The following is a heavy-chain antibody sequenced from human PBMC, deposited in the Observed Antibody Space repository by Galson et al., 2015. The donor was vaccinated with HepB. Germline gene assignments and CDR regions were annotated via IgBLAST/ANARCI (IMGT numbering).Heavy chain of an antibody. J-gene: IGHJ5*02. CDR2: ISPSGGTT. CDR3: ARGSLLLRWIDN. Sequence: SVKVSCKASGYLFTTYYVHWVRQAPGQGLEWMGRISPSGGTTTYAQKFQDRVTLTHDTSATAVYMELRSLTSDDTAMYYSARGSLLLRWIDNWGQGTLVTVAS. V-gene: IGHV1-46*01. CDR1: GYLFTTYY.